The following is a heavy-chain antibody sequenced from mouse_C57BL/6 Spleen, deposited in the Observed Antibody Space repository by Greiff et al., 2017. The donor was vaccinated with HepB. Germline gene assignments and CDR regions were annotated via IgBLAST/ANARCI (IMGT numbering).Heavy chain of an antibody. CDR3: TTGLYYGSSYDY. CDR2: IDPENGDT. Sequence: EVKLMESGAELVRPGASVKLSCTASGFNIKDDYMHWVKQRPEQGLEWIGWIDPENGDTEYASKFQGKATITADTSSNTAYLQLSSLTSEDTAVYYCTTGLYYGSSYDYWGQGTTLTVSS. V-gene: IGHV14-4*01. D-gene: IGHD1-1*01. J-gene: IGHJ2*01. CDR1: GFNIKDDY.